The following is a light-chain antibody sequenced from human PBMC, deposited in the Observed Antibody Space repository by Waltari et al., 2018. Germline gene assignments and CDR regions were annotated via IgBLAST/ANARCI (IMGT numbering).Light chain of an antibody. V-gene: IGLV1-44*01. CDR2: STN. CDR1: SSTIGSNP. J-gene: IGLJ7*01. CDR3: ATWDDSLNAAV. Sequence: QSVLTQPPSASGTPGLRVPITSSGSSSTIGSNPVNRYQHLPGTAPKLLIYSTNRRPSGVPDRFSGSKSGTSASLAISGLQSEDEADYYCATWDDSLNAAVFGGGTQLSVL.